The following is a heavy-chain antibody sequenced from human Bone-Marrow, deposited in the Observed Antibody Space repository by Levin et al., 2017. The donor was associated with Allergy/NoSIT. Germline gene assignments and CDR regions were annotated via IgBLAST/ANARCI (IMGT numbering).Heavy chain of an antibody. Sequence: ASVKVSCKVSGYSGIKLSMHWVRQTPGNRLEWMGGFDPEDGETIYAQKFQDRVTMTEDTSTDTAYMELRNLRSEDTALYYCATSMVWGGIRFGFDYWGQGTLVTVSS. D-gene: IGHD3-10*01. CDR3: ATSMVWGGIRFGFDY. CDR1: GYSGIKLS. V-gene: IGHV1-24*01. CDR2: FDPEDGET. J-gene: IGHJ4*02.